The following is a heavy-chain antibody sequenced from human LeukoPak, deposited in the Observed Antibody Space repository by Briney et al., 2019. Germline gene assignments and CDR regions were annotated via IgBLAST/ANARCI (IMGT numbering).Heavy chain of an antibody. CDR1: GFTLSSYW. Sequence: GGSLRLSCAASGFTLSSYWMHSVRQAPGKGLVWASRINSDGSSTSYADSVKGRFTISRDNAKNTLYLQMNSLRAEVTAVYYCARDHVLSELELRPQDYWGQGTLATVSS. CDR3: ARDHVLSELELRPQDY. CDR2: INSDGSST. J-gene: IGHJ4*02. D-gene: IGHD1-7*01. V-gene: IGHV3-74*01.